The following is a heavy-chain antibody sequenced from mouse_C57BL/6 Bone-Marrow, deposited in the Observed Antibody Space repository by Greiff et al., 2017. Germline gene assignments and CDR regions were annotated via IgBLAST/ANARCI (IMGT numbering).Heavy chain of an antibody. V-gene: IGHV2-6*01. CDR2: IWGVGST. Sequence: VHLVESGPGLVAPSQRLSITCTVSGFSLTSYGVDWVRQSPGKGLEWLGVIWGVGSTNYNSALKSRLSISKDNSKSQVFLQMNSLQTDDTAMYYCARHWDGGFAYWGQGTRVTVSA. D-gene: IGHD4-1*01. J-gene: IGHJ3*01. CDR3: ARHWDGGFAY. CDR1: GFSLTSYG.